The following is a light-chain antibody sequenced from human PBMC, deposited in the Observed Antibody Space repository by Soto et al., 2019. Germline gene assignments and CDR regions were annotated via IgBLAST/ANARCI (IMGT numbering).Light chain of an antibody. CDR2: GSS. CDR3: QQYGYSRT. Sequence: EIVLTQSPGTLSVSPGESATLSCRASQTLSSRHLAWYQQKPGQAPRLLIYGSSSRATDIPDRFSGSGSGTDFTLTISTLEPEDFAIYYCQQYGYSRTFGQGTKVDIK. CDR1: QTLSSRH. V-gene: IGKV3-20*01. J-gene: IGKJ1*01.